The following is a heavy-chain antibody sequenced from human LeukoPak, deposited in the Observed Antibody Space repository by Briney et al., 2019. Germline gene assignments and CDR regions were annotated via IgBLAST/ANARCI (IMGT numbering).Heavy chain of an antibody. V-gene: IGHV3-23*01. CDR3: ANGFWSGYLDY. Sequence: ETLSLTCAVYGGSFSGYYWSWIRQPPGKGLEWVSAISNNGGYTYYADSVQGRFTISRDNSKSTLDLQMNSLRAEDTAVYYCANGFWSGYLDYWGQGTLVTVSS. D-gene: IGHD3-3*01. J-gene: IGHJ4*02. CDR1: GGSFSGYY. CDR2: ISNNGGYT.